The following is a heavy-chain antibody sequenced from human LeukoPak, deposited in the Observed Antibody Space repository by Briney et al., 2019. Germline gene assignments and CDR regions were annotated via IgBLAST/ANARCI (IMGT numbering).Heavy chain of an antibody. V-gene: IGHV3-33*06. Sequence: GRSLRLSCAASGFTFSSYGMHWVRQAPGKGLEWVAVIWYDGSNKYYADSVKGRFTISRDNSKNTLYLQMNSLRAEDTAVYYCAKDWSHHWGVVLYYFDYWGQGTLVTVSS. CDR3: AKDWSHHWGVVLYYFDY. J-gene: IGHJ4*02. CDR2: IWYDGSNK. CDR1: GFTFSSYG. D-gene: IGHD2-15*01.